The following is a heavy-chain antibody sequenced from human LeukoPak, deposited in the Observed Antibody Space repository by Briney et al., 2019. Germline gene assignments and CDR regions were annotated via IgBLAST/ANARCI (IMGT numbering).Heavy chain of an antibody. Sequence: PSETLSLTCAVYGGSFSGYYWSWIRQPPGKGLEWIGETNHSGSTNYNPSLKSRVTISVDTSKNQFSLKLSSVTAADTAVYYCARGGVPKLKASYSSSSRRLDYWGQGTLVTVSS. CDR2: TNHSGST. CDR3: ARGGVPKLKASYSSSSRRLDY. J-gene: IGHJ4*02. CDR1: GGSFSGYY. V-gene: IGHV4-34*01. D-gene: IGHD6-6*01.